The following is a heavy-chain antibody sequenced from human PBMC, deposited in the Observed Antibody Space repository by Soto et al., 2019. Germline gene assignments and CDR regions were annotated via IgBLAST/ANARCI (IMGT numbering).Heavy chain of an antibody. V-gene: IGHV3-30-3*01. CDR2: ISYDGSNK. Sequence: QVQLVESGGGVVQPGRSLRLSCAASGFTFSSYAMHWVRQAPGKGLEWVAVISYDGSNKYYADSVKGRFTISRDNSKNTLYLQMNSLRAEDTAVYYCARAEQLWLFIDYWGQGTLVTVSS. J-gene: IGHJ4*02. CDR1: GFTFSSYA. CDR3: ARAEQLWLFIDY. D-gene: IGHD5-18*01.